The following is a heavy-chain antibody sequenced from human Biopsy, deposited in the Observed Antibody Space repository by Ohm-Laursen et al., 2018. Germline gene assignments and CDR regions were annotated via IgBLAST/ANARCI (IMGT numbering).Heavy chain of an antibody. CDR3: ARDSGILNYGNFKYYHYYGMDV. J-gene: IGHJ6*02. CDR1: GDSVPKYY. CDR2: IYYSVMT. V-gene: IGHV4-59*02. D-gene: IGHD4-11*01. Sequence: SETLSLTCIVSGDSVPKYYWSWIRQPPGKGLEWIGHIYYSVMTNYNPSLQSRVSLSVDTSRNLVSLTLSSVTAADTAVYYCARDSGILNYGNFKYYHYYGMDVWGQGTKVTVSS.